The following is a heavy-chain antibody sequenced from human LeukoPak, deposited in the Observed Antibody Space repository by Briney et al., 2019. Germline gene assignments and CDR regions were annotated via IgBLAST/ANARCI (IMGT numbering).Heavy chain of an antibody. V-gene: IGHV1-69*06. CDR3: ARDRVIESGSIAY. CDR1: GGTFSSYA. D-gene: IGHD3-10*01. J-gene: IGHJ4*02. CDR2: IIPIFGTA. Sequence: ASVKVSCKASGGTFSSYAISWVRQAPGQGLEWMGGIIPIFGTANYAQKFQGRVTITADKSTSTAYMELSSLRSEGTAVYYCARDRVIESGSIAYWGQGTLVTVSS.